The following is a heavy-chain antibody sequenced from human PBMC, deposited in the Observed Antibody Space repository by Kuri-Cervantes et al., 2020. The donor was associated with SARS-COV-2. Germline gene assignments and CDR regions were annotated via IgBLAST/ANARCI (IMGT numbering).Heavy chain of an antibody. J-gene: IGHJ5*02. Sequence: GESLKISCAASGFTFSSYAMHWVRQAPGKGLEWVAVISYDGSNKYYADSVKGRFTISRDNSKNTLYLQMNSLRAEDTAVYYCARGPPSDFWSGYHPGWFDPWGQGTLVTVSS. CDR1: GFTFSSYA. D-gene: IGHD3-3*01. V-gene: IGHV3-30*04. CDR3: ARGPPSDFWSGYHPGWFDP. CDR2: ISYDGSNK.